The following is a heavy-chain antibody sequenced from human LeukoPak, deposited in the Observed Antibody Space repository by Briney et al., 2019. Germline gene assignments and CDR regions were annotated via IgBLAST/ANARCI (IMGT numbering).Heavy chain of an antibody. D-gene: IGHD4-11*01. CDR3: ARDLSYSNYVHYYYYYMDV. V-gene: IGHV1-2*02. J-gene: IGHJ6*03. CDR2: INPNSGGT. Sequence: ASVKVSCKASGYTFTGYYMHWVRQAPGQGLEWMGWINPNSGGTNYAQKFQGRVTMTRDTSISTAYMELSRLRSDDTAVYYCARDLSYSNYVHYYYYYMDVWGKGTTVTVSS. CDR1: GYTFTGYY.